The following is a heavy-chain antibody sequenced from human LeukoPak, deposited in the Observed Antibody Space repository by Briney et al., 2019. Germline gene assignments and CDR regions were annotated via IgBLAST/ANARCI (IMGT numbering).Heavy chain of an antibody. CDR2: IIPIFGTA. V-gene: IGHV1-69*13. CDR3: ARDGVNNWNYVFYGMDV. D-gene: IGHD1-7*01. Sequence: ASVKVSCKASGGTFSSYAISRVRQAPGQGLEWMGGIIPIFGTANYAQKFQGRVTITADESTSTAYMELSSLRSEDTAVYYCARDGVNNWNYVFYGMDVWGQGTTVTVSS. J-gene: IGHJ6*02. CDR1: GGTFSSYA.